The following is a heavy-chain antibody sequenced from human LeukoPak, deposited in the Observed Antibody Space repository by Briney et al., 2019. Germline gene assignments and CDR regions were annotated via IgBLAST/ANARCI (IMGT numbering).Heavy chain of an antibody. V-gene: IGHV1-3*01. D-gene: IGHD6-19*01. CDR1: GYTFTAYA. Sequence: ASVKVSCKASGYTFTAYAVLCVRHVPGQRLECMGWINAGNGYTKYSQKFQGRVTITRDTSASTTYMELSSLRSEDTAVYYCARARIAVAGPFDYWGQGTLVTVSS. CDR2: INAGNGYT. J-gene: IGHJ4*02. CDR3: ARARIAVAGPFDY.